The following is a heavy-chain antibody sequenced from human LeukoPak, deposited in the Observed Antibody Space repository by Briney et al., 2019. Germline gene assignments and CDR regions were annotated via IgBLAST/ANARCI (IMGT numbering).Heavy chain of an antibody. Sequence: GESLKISCKGSGYIFITYWIAWVRQMPGKGLEWMGIIYPGDSDTRYSPSLQGQVTISADKSITTAYLQWSSLKASDTAMYYCARLYSNGRYGGAFDIWGQGTMVTVSS. CDR3: ARLYSNGRYGGAFDI. V-gene: IGHV5-51*01. CDR1: GYIFITYW. CDR2: IYPGDSDT. J-gene: IGHJ3*02. D-gene: IGHD2/OR15-2a*01.